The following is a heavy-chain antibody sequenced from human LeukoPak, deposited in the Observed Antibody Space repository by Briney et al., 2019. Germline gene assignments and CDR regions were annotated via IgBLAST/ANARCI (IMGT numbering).Heavy chain of an antibody. CDR1: GFTFSSYT. Sequence: GGSLTLSCAASGFTFSSYTIHWVRQAPGKGLEWVSSISALSTYISYADSVKGRFTISRDNVEESAYLELSGLTAHDTAIYYCARGGIAGRPVYYYYMDVWGKGITVTVSS. V-gene: IGHV3-21*01. D-gene: IGHD6-6*01. CDR2: ISALSTYI. J-gene: IGHJ6*03. CDR3: ARGGIAGRPVYYYYMDV.